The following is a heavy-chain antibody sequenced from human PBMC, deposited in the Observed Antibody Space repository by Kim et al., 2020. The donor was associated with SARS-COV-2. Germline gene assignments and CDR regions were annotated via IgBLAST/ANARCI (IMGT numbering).Heavy chain of an antibody. CDR3: ARGHYYDSSGYSYHDAFDI. CDR2: ISSSSSYI. D-gene: IGHD3-22*01. V-gene: IGHV3-21*01. Sequence: GGSLRLSCAASGFTFSSYSMNWVRQAPGKGLEWVSSISSSSSYIYYADSVKGRFTISRDNAKNSLYLQMNSLRAEDTAVYYCARGHYYDSSGYSYHDAFDIWGRGTMVTVS. CDR1: GFTFSSYS. J-gene: IGHJ3*02.